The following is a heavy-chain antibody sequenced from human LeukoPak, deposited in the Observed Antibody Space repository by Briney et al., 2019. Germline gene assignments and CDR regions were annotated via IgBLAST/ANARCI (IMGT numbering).Heavy chain of an antibody. CDR3: ARLDEYGSGSYSDY. D-gene: IGHD3-10*01. CDR2: IIPILGIA. J-gene: IGHJ4*02. V-gene: IGHV1-69*04. Sequence: SVKVSCKASGGTFSSYAISWVRQAPGQGLEWMGRIIPILGIANYAQKFQGRVTITADKSTSTAYMELSSLRSEDTAVYYCARLDEYGSGSYSDYWGQGTLVIVSS. CDR1: GGTFSSYA.